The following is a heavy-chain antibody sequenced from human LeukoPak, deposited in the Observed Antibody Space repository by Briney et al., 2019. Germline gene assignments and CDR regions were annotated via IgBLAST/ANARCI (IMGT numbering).Heavy chain of an antibody. CDR1: RYSISSGYH. J-gene: IGHJ4*02. Sequence: KPSETLSLTCAVSRYSISSGYHWAWIRQPPGKGLEWFGSIYRSESAYYNPSLKSRVTISVDTSKNQFSLRVTSVTAADTAVYYCARVDYILDYWGQGTLVTVSS. V-gene: IGHV4-38-2*01. CDR3: ARVDYILDY. CDR2: IYRSESA. D-gene: IGHD4-11*01.